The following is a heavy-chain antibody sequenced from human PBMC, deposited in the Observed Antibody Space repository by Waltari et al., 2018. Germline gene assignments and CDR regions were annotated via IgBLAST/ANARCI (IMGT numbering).Heavy chain of an antibody. CDR2: VNQNGNT. V-gene: IGHV4-59*01. CDR3: ARFCSATNCYWSFDY. J-gene: IGHJ4*02. Sequence: QVQLQESGPGLVKPSETLSLTCTVSCASSTTYYWSLVRQPPGKGLECIGFVNQNGNTKYNPALKSRVTMSVDTPKKQFSLKLSSVTAVDTAVYYCARFCSATNCYWSFDYWGQGLLVTVSS. D-gene: IGHD2-21*02. CDR1: CASSTTYY.